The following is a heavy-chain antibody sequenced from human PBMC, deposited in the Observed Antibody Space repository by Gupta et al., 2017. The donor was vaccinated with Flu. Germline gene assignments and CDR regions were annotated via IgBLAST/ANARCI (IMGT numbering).Heavy chain of an antibody. J-gene: IGHJ4*02. CDR1: GFTFSSYG. V-gene: IGHV3-30*18. Sequence: QVQLVESGGGVVQPGRSLRLSCAASGFTFSSYGMHWVRQAPGKGLEWVAVISYDGSNKYYADSVKGRFTISRDNSKNTLYLQMNSLRAEDTAVYYCAKAGRTGEWLLLSNYWGQGTLVTVSS. CDR2: ISYDGSNK. CDR3: AKAGRTGEWLLLSNY. D-gene: IGHD3-3*01.